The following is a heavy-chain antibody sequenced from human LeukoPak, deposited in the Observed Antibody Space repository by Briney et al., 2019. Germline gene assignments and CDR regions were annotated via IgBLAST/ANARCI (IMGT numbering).Heavy chain of an antibody. J-gene: IGHJ5*02. Sequence: GSLRLSCAASGFTVRDNFMSWVRQAPGKGRGWVSVMYSRGDTYYADSVKGRFTFSRDISKNTLYLQMNGLRTEDTAMYYCARDAPQVPAAGVLASWGQGTLVTVSS. V-gene: IGHV3-53*01. CDR2: MYSRGDT. D-gene: IGHD6-13*01. CDR1: GFTVRDNF. CDR3: ARDAPQVPAAGVLAS.